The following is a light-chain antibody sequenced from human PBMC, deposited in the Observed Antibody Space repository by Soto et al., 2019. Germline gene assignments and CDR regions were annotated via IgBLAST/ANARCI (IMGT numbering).Light chain of an antibody. CDR2: DVS. CDR3: CSYAGSYTYL. J-gene: IGLJ1*01. Sequence: QSALTQPRSVSGSPGQSVTISCTGTSSVVGGYNYVSWYQQHPGKAPKLMIYDVSKRPSGVPDRFSGSKSGNTASLTISGLQAGDEADYYCCSYAGSYTYLFGTGTQLTVL. V-gene: IGLV2-11*01. CDR1: SSVVGGYNY.